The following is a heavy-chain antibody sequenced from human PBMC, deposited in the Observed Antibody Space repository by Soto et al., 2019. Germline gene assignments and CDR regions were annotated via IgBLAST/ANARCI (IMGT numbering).Heavy chain of an antibody. D-gene: IGHD5-18*01. CDR3: ARVPRYSFPTSDSLDQ. Sequence: QVHLVQSGTEVRKPGSSVTVSCKVSGGTFSTYTISWVRQAPGQGLQWMGGITPILRETTYAQNFQGRVFITADISATTAYMELSDLTSEDTAMYYCARVPRYSFPTSDSLDQWGQGTRVTVSS. J-gene: IGHJ4*02. CDR2: ITPILRET. V-gene: IGHV1-69*06. CDR1: GGTFSTYT.